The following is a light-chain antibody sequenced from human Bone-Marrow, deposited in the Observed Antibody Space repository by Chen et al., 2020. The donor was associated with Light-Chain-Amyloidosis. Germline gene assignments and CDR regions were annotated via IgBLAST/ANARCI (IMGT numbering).Light chain of an antibody. CDR3: QSADSSGTYEVI. CDR2: RDT. CDR1: DLPTKY. Sequence: SYELTQPPSVSVSPGQTARITCSGDDLPTKYAYWYQQKPGQAPVLVIHRDTERPSGISERFSGSSSGTTATLTISGVRAEDGADYRCQSADSSGTYEVIFGGGTKLTVL. V-gene: IGLV3-25*03. J-gene: IGLJ2*01.